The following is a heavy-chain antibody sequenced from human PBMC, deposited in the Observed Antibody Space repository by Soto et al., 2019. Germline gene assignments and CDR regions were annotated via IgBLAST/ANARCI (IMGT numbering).Heavy chain of an antibody. J-gene: IGHJ6*02. D-gene: IGHD3-3*01. V-gene: IGHV1-69*13. CDR1: GGTFSSYA. CDR2: IIPIFGTA. Sequence: SVKVSCKASGGTFSSYAISWVRQAPGQGLEWMGGIIPIFGTANYAQKFQGRVTITADESTSTAYMELSSLRSEDTAVYYCARSGIFGGKYINYYYYYGMDVWGQGXTVTVYS. CDR3: ARSGIFGGKYINYYYYYGMDV.